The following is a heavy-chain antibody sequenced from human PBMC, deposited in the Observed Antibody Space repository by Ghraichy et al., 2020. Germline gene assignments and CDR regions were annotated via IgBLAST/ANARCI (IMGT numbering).Heavy chain of an antibody. CDR3: TKGRDCRSASCYRDFDY. Sequence: GESLNISCAASGLTFDDYAMHWVRHAPGKGLEWVSLISGDGAGTDYADSVKGRFTISRDNSKNSLYLQMNSLRTEDTALYYCTKGRDCRSASCYRDFDYWGQGTLVTVSS. CDR1: GLTFDDYA. CDR2: ISGDGAGT. D-gene: IGHD2-2*01. J-gene: IGHJ4*02. V-gene: IGHV3-43*02.